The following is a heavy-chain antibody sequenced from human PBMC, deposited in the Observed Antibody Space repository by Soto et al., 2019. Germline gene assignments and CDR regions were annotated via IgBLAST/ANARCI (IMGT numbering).Heavy chain of an antibody. Sequence: QVQLVQSGAEVKKPGASVKVSCKASGYTFTGYYMHWVRQAPGQGLEWMGWINPNSGGTNYAQKFQRWVTMTRDTSISTAYMELSRLRSDDKAVYYCARGTIFGVVISDYWGQGTLVTVSS. CDR3: ARGTIFGVVISDY. CDR2: INPNSGGT. CDR1: GYTFTGYY. V-gene: IGHV1-2*04. D-gene: IGHD3-3*01. J-gene: IGHJ4*02.